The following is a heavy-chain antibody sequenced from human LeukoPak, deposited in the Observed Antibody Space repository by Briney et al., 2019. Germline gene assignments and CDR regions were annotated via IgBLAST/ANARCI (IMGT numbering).Heavy chain of an antibody. CDR2: INTDNGNS. CDR1: GYSFSSYE. D-gene: IGHD3-16*01. Sequence: ASVKVSCKASGYSFSSYEIYWVRQAPGQRLEWMGWINTDNGNSKFPQDFQGRVTINRDTSASTAYMELSSLRSEGTAMYYCARNGGGLDSWGQGTLVTVSS. V-gene: IGHV1-3*03. CDR3: ARNGGGLDS. J-gene: IGHJ4*02.